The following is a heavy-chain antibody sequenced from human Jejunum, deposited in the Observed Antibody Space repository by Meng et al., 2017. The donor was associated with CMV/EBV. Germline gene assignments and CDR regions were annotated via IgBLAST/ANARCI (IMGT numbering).Heavy chain of an antibody. CDR2: MYYSGTT. Sequence: VSVVSISSGLHYWSSVRHSPGEGLESIAYMYYSGTTYYSPALKGRITISTDTSKNQFSLKLSSMTAADPAVYYCARGRGYSYGIDYWGQGTLVTVSS. V-gene: IGHV4-30-4*01. CDR1: VVSISSGLHY. J-gene: IGHJ4*02. D-gene: IGHD5-18*01. CDR3: ARGRGYSYGIDY.